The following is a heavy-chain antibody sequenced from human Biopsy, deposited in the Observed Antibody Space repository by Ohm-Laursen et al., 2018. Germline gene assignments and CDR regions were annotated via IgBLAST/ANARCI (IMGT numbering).Heavy chain of an antibody. V-gene: IGHV4-4*07. Sequence: TLSLTRNVSGGDINNYYWSGIRQPAGKGLEGIGRISPGGSTNYNPSLKSRVTMSVDTSKKQLSLRLRSVTAADTAMYYLAGVVLGPTNDAFDLWGQGTMVVVSS. CDR1: GGDINNYY. J-gene: IGHJ3*01. CDR3: AGVVLGPTNDAFDL. CDR2: ISPGGST. D-gene: IGHD3-22*01.